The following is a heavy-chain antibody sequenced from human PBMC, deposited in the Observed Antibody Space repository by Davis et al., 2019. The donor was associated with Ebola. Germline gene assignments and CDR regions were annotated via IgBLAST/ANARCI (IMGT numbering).Heavy chain of an antibody. J-gene: IGHJ4*02. Sequence: SETLSPTCPLPGRSVSSYYGGCTRQPPGKGLEWNGYIYYSGSTNYNPSPKNRVTISVDTSKTQLTVKLRSVTAADAAVYYFERDSGYSWGIDYWGQGTLVTVSS. D-gene: IGHD5-18*01. CDR1: GRSVSSYY. CDR3: ERDSGYSWGIDY. CDR2: IYYSGST. V-gene: IGHV4-59*02.